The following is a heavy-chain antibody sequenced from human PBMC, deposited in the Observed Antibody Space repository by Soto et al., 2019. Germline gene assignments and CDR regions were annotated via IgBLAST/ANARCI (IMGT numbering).Heavy chain of an antibody. J-gene: IGHJ5*02. Sequence: GGSLRLSCAASGFTFSTYWMHWVRQVPGKGLVWVSRIKSDGSSTAYADSVKGRFTISRDNAKNTLFLQMNSLRAEDTAVYYCTRDRDYGGNWFGPWGQGTLVTVSS. CDR3: TRDRDYGGNWFGP. CDR2: IKSDGSST. D-gene: IGHD4-17*01. CDR1: GFTFSTYW. V-gene: IGHV3-74*01.